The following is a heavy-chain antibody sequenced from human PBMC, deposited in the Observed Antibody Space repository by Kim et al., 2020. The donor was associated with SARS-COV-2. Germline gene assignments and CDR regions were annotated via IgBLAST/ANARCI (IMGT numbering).Heavy chain of an antibody. CDR2: ISYDGSNK. CDR3: ARDLVLYSGYGMDV. D-gene: IGHD1-26*01. J-gene: IGHJ6*02. Sequence: GGSLRLSCAASEFTFSSYAMHWVRQAPGKGLEWVAVISYDGSNKYYADSVKGRFTISRDNSKNTLYLQMNSLRAEDTAVYYCARDLVLYSGYGMDVWGQGTTVTVSS. V-gene: IGHV3-30*04. CDR1: EFTFSSYA.